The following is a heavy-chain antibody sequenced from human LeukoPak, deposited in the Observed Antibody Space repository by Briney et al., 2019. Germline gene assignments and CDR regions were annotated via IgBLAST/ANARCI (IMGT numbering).Heavy chain of an antibody. Sequence: SETLSLTCTFSGGSISSYYWSWIRQPPGKGLEWIGYIYYSGSTNYNPSLKSRVTISVDTSKNQFSLKLSSVTAADTAVYYCARDPYSGSTYGMDAWGQGTTVTVSS. J-gene: IGHJ6*02. CDR2: IYYSGST. V-gene: IGHV4-59*01. CDR3: ARDPYSGSTYGMDA. CDR1: GGSISSYY. D-gene: IGHD1-26*01.